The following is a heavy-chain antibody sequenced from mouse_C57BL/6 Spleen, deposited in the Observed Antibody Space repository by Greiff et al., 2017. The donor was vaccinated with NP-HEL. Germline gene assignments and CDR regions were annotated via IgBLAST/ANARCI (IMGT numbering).Heavy chain of an antibody. CDR1: GFTFSDYG. V-gene: IGHV5-17*01. D-gene: IGHD1-1*01. Sequence: EVQGVESGGGLVKPGGSLKLSCAASGFTFSDYGMHWVRQAPEKGLEWVAYISSGSSTIYYADTVKGRFTISRDNAKNTLCLQMTSLRSEDTAMYYCAREVVAPRGFAYWGQGTLVTVSA. J-gene: IGHJ3*01. CDR2: ISSGSSTI. CDR3: AREVVAPRGFAY.